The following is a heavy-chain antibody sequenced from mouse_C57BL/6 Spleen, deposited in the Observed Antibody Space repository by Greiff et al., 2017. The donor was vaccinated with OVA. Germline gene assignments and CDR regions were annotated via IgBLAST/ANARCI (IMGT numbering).Heavy chain of an antibody. CDR1: GYTFTSYW. CDR3: SRGDGPYYGSCSYYMDY. J-gene: IGHJ2*01. D-gene: IGHD1-1*01. CDR2: IYPCGGYT. Sequence: QVQLQQSGAELVRPGASVKLSCKASGYTFTSYWMHWVKQRPGHGLEWIGEIYPCGGYTNYNQKFKGKATLTADTSSSTAYMQLSSLTSEDSAVFYLSRGDGPYYGSCSYYMDYWGQGTTLTVSS. V-gene: IGHV1-59*01.